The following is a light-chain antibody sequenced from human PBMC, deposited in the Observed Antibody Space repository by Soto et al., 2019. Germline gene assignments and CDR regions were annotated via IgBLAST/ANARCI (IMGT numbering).Light chain of an antibody. V-gene: IGKV3-15*01. J-gene: IGKJ2*01. CDR1: QSVTSN. CDR2: DAS. CDR3: QQYNNRPYT. Sequence: EFVLTHSPCTLSLSVWERSTISFRSSQSVTSNYLAWYQQKPGQAPRLLMYDASARATGVPARFSGSGSGTEFTLTISSLQSEDFAVYYCQQYNNRPYTFGQGTKVDIK.